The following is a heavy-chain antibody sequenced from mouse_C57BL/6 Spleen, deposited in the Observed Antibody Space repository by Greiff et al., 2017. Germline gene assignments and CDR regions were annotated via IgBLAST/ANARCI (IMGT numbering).Heavy chain of an antibody. Sequence: EVQGVESGGDLVKPGGSLKLSCAASGFTFSSYGMSWVRQTPDKRLEWVATISSGGSYTYYPDSVKGRFTISRDNAKNTLYLQMSSLKSEDTAMYYCARQRDGNYVFAYWGQGTLVTVSA. J-gene: IGHJ3*01. CDR2: ISSGGSYT. V-gene: IGHV5-6*01. CDR3: ARQRDGNYVFAY. D-gene: IGHD2-1*01. CDR1: GFTFSSYG.